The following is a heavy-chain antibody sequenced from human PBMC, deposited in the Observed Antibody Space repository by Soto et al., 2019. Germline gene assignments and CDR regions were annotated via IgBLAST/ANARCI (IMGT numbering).Heavy chain of an antibody. CDR1: GGSISSGGHY. Sequence: QVQLQESGPGLVKSSQTLSLTCTVSGGSISSGGHYWSWIRQHPGKGLEWIGYIYYSGSTYYNPSLKIRITISVDTSKNQFSLKLSSVTAADTAVYYCVRGIGGYFHYWGQGSLVTVSS. CDR3: VRGIGGYFHY. V-gene: IGHV4-31*03. CDR2: IYYSGST. D-gene: IGHD3-3*01. J-gene: IGHJ4*02.